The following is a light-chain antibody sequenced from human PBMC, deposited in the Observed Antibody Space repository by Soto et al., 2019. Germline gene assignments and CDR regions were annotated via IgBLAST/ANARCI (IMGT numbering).Light chain of an antibody. Sequence: QSALTQPASLSGSPGQSITISCTGTSSDVGGYNYVSWYQQHPDKAPKLMIYEVSNRPSGVSNRFSGSKSGNTASLTISGLQAEDEADYYCSSYTSSSTVVFGGGTKLTVL. J-gene: IGLJ2*01. CDR1: SSDVGGYNY. CDR2: EVS. V-gene: IGLV2-14*01. CDR3: SSYTSSSTVV.